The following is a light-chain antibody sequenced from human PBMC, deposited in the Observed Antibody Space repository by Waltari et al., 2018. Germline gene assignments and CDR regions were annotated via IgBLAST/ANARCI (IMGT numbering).Light chain of an antibody. Sequence: QSVLTQPPSASGSPGQRVTSSCSGSSSNIGSTYVYCYTQLPGTTPKLLIYRNTQRPSEVPDRFSGSKSGTSASLAISGLRSEDEADYYCAAWDDSLSGWVFGGGTKLTVL. CDR2: RNT. CDR1: SSNIGSTY. J-gene: IGLJ3*02. CDR3: AAWDDSLSGWV. V-gene: IGLV1-47*01.